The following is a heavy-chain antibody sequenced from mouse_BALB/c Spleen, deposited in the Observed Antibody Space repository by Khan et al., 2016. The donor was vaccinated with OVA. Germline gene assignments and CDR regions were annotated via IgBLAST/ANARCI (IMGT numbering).Heavy chain of an antibody. CDR1: GFTFSTYS. J-gene: IGHJ2*01. CDR3: ARTRGYYGSSYFDY. CDR2: ISSGGSYT. Sequence: EVELVESGGGLVKPGGSLKLSCAASGFTFSTYSMSWLRQPPEKRLEWVASISSGGSYTSNPDTVRDRFTISTDTVTNTLYLQMCSLRSEDTAMYYCARTRGYYGSSYFDYWGQGTTLTVSS. V-gene: IGHV5-9-3*01. D-gene: IGHD1-1*01.